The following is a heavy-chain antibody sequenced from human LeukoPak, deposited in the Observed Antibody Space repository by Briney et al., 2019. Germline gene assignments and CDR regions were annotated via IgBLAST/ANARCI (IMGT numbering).Heavy chain of an antibody. CDR3: ASTTIAAAGSIDY. Sequence: SQTLSLTCTVSGGSISSGSYYWSWIRQPAGKGLEWIGRIYTSGSTNYNPSLKSRVTISVDTSKNQFSLKLSSVTAADTAVYYCASTTIAAAGSIDYWGQGTLVTVSS. V-gene: IGHV4-61*02. CDR1: GGSISSGSYY. CDR2: IYTSGST. J-gene: IGHJ4*02. D-gene: IGHD6-13*01.